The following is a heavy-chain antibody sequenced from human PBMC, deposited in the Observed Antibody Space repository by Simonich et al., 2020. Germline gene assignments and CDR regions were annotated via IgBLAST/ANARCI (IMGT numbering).Heavy chain of an antibody. Sequence: QVQLQESGPGLVKPSETLSLTCAVSGYSISSGYSWGWIRPPPGKGLEWIGSILHSGSTYYNPSLKRRVTISVDTSKNQFSLKLSSVTAADTAVYYCARVGYSNYYYYGMDVWGQGTTVTVSS. D-gene: IGHD6-13*01. V-gene: IGHV4-38-2*01. CDR3: ARVGYSNYYYYGMDV. CDR1: GYSISSGYS. J-gene: IGHJ6*02. CDR2: ILHSGST.